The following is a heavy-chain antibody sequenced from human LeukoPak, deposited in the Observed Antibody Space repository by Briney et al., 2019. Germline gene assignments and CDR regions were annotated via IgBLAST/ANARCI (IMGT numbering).Heavy chain of an antibody. Sequence: GGSLRLSRAASGFTVSSNYMSWVRQAPGKGLEWVSVIYSGGSTYYADSVKGRFTISRDNSKNTLYLQMNSLRAEDTAVYYCARVSSGWISHFDYWGQGTLVTVSS. CDR2: IYSGGST. D-gene: IGHD6-19*01. J-gene: IGHJ4*02. CDR1: GFTVSSNY. V-gene: IGHV3-66*01. CDR3: ARVSSGWISHFDY.